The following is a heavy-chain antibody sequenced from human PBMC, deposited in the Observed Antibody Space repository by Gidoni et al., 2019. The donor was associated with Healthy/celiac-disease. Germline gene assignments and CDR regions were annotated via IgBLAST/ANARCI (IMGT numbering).Heavy chain of an antibody. CDR2: IRSKAYGGTT. V-gene: IGHV3-49*04. Sequence: EVPLVESGGGLVQPGRSLRLSCTASGFTFGDYAMSWVRQAPGKGLEWVGFIRSKAYGGTTEYAASVKGRFTISRDDSKSIAYLQMNSLKTEDTAVYYCTRDRGYCSGGSCFYAFDYWGQGTLVTVSS. CDR1: GFTFGDYA. D-gene: IGHD2-15*01. CDR3: TRDRGYCSGGSCFYAFDY. J-gene: IGHJ4*02.